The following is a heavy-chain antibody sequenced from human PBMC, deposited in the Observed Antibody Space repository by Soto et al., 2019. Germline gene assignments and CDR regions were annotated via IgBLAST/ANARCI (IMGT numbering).Heavy chain of an antibody. CDR2: IDGSGGFK. CDR1: GFTFSSYA. V-gene: IGHV3-23*01. Sequence: GGSLRLSCAASGFTFSSYAMSWVRQAPGGGLEWVSVIDGSGGFKAYVGSVKGRFTMSRDNSKNMLYLQMNTLRAEDTAVNYCAKKNHGRNEWLDPWGQGTLVTVCS. J-gene: IGHJ5*02. CDR3: AKKNHGRNEWLDP. D-gene: IGHD2-8*01.